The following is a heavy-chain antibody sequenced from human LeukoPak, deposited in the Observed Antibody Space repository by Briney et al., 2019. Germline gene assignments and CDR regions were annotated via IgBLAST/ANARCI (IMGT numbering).Heavy chain of an antibody. CDR2: ISRSGSPI. D-gene: IGHD6-13*01. V-gene: IGHV3-11*01. CDR1: GFTFSDYY. J-gene: IGHJ4*02. CDR3: ARAQVDSSWYYRY. Sequence: PGGSLRLSCIVSGFTFSDYYMGWFRQAPGEGLEWVSYISRSGSPIFYADSVKGRFTISRDNAKNSLYLQMNSLRAEDTAVYFCARAQVDSSWYYRYWGQGTLVTVSS.